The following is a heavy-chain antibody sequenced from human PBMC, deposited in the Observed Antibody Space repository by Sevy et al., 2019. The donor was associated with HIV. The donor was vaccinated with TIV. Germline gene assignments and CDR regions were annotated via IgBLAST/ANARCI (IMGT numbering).Heavy chain of an antibody. CDR1: GFTFSSYW. CDR3: ARNQGEAAAGTRYYYYGMDV. CDR2: IKQDGSEK. J-gene: IGHJ6*02. D-gene: IGHD6-13*01. V-gene: IGHV3-7*01. Sequence: GGSLRLSCAASGFTFSSYWMSWVRQAPGKGLEWVANIKQDGSEKYYVDSVKGRFTISRDNAKNSLYLQMNSLRAEDTAVYYCARNQGEAAAGTRYYYYGMDVWGQGTTVTVSS.